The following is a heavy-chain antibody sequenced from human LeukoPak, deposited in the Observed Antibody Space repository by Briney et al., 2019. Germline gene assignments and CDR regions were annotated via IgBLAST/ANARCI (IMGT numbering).Heavy chain of an antibody. J-gene: IGHJ3*02. V-gene: IGHV1-2*02. Sequence: ASVKVSGKASGYTFTAYYIYWVRQAPGQGLEWMGWINPNSGGTNYAQKFQGRVTMTRDTSISTAYMELSRLISDDTALYYCAREIVVGLNAFDIWGQGTMVTVSS. D-gene: IGHD3-22*01. CDR2: INPNSGGT. CDR1: GYTFTAYY. CDR3: AREIVVGLNAFDI.